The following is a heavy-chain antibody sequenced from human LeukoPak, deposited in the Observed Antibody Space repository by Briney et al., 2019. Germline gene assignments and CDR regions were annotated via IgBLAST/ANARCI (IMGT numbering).Heavy chain of an antibody. CDR2: VVPLTGGT. D-gene: IGHD3-16*01. CDR3: AKGDSFDS. V-gene: IGHV1-2*02. Sequence: ASVKVSCKTSGYSFVGYYIHWVRQAPGQGLEWMGWVVPLTGGTKYAPRFQGRVTMTRDTSISTAYMEVTSLKFDDTAMCYCAKGDSFDSWGQGTLVTVSS. J-gene: IGHJ4*02. CDR1: GYSFVGYY.